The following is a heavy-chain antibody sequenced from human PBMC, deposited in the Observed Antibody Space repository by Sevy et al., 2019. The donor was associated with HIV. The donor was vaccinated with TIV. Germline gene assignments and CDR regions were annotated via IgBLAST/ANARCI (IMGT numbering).Heavy chain of an antibody. J-gene: IGHJ5*02. CDR2: INHSGST. Sequence: LLQLRRTLSLTCAVYGGSFSGYYWSWIRQPPGKGLEWIGEINHSGSTNYNPSLKSRVTISVDTSKNQFSLKLSSVTAADTAVYYCARGRGYSYGYVHYRNWFDPWGQGTLVTVSS. V-gene: IGHV4-34*01. CDR1: GGSFSGYY. D-gene: IGHD5-18*01. CDR3: ARGRGYSYGYVHYRNWFDP.